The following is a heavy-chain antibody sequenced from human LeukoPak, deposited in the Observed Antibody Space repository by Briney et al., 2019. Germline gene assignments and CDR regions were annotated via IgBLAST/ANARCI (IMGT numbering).Heavy chain of an antibody. CDR2: ISSSSSYI. D-gene: IGHD2-15*01. Sequence: GGSLRLSCAASGFTFSSYSMNWVRQAPGKGLEWVSSISSSSSYIYYADSVKGRFTISRDNAKNSLYLQMNSLRAEDTAVYYCARSRCGGSCYSYYYYYMDVWGKGTTVTVSS. V-gene: IGHV3-21*01. CDR3: ARSRCGGSCYSYYYYYMDV. J-gene: IGHJ6*03. CDR1: GFTFSSYS.